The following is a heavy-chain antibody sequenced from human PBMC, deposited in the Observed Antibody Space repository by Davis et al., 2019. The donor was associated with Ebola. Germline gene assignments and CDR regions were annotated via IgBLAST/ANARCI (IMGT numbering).Heavy chain of an antibody. CDR3: AKDPTYYYGSGSYYIGYYGMDV. CDR1: GGSISSSSYY. Sequence: MPSETLSLTCTVSGGSISSSSYYWGWIRQPPGKGLEWIGSIYYSGSTYYNPSLKSRVTISVDTSKNQFSLKLSSVTAADTAVYYCAKDPTYYYGSGSYYIGYYGMDVWGQGTTVTVSS. CDR2: IYYSGST. J-gene: IGHJ6*02. V-gene: IGHV4-39*02. D-gene: IGHD3-10*01.